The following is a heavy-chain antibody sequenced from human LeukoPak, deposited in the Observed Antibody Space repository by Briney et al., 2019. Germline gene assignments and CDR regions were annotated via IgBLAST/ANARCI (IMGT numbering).Heavy chain of an antibody. CDR1: GFSFSTYN. J-gene: IGHJ5*02. D-gene: IGHD6-19*01. V-gene: IGHV3-21*01. CDR3: ARDPSSGWYLKGWFDP. CDR2: IDFTSSFI. Sequence: GGSLRLSCAASGFSFSTYNMDWVRQAPGKGLEWVASIDFTSSFIFYGDSVKGRFTISRDNAKNSLYLQMNSLRAEDTAVYYCARDPSSGWYLKGWFDPWGQGTLVTVSS.